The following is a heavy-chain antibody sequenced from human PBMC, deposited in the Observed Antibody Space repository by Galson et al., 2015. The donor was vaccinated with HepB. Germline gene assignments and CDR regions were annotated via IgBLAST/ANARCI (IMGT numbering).Heavy chain of an antibody. CDR3: EEDSGLGGEDY. V-gene: IGHV3-23*01. CDR1: GFTFWVYN. CDR2: IRGSGSGT. D-gene: IGHD3-16*01. J-gene: IGHJ4*02. Sequence: SLRLSCTASGFTFWVYNMNWVRQAPGKGLEWVSAIRGSGSGTYYADSVKGRFTISRDDSKNTMFMQLNSLRAEDTAIYYCEEDSGLGGEDYWGQGILVTVSS.